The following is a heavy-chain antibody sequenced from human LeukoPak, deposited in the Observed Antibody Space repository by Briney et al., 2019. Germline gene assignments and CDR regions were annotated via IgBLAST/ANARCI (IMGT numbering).Heavy chain of an antibody. D-gene: IGHD1-7*01. Sequence: TSETLSLTCTVYGGSISSYYWSWIRQPPGKGLEWIGYLYYSGSTNYNPSLKSRVTISVDTSKNQLSLKLSSVAAADTAVYYCAVLGNYALNYWGQGTLVTVSS. CDR1: GGSISSYY. CDR3: AVLGNYALNY. CDR2: LYYSGST. J-gene: IGHJ4*02. V-gene: IGHV4-59*13.